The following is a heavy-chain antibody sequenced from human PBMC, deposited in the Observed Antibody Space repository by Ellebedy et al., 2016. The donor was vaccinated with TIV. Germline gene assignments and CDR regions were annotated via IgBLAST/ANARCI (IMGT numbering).Heavy chain of an antibody. Sequence: GESLKIPCAASGFTFSNAWMSWVRQAPGKGLEWVGRIKSKTDGGTTVYAAPVKGRFTISRDDSKNTLYLQMNSLKTEDTAVYYCTTDPSRYSYSYSDYWGQGTLVTVSS. CDR3: TTDPSRYSYSYSDY. D-gene: IGHD5-18*01. CDR1: GFTFSNAW. CDR2: IKSKTDGGTT. V-gene: IGHV3-15*01. J-gene: IGHJ4*02.